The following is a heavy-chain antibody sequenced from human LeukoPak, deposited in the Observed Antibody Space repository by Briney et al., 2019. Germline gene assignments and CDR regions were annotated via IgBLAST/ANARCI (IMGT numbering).Heavy chain of an antibody. CDR3: APTYSNGWYYFDY. Sequence: ASVKVSCKASGYTFTGYSMHWVRQARGQGLEWMGWINPNSGGTSYAQKFQGRVTMTRDTSISTAYMELSRLRSDDTAVYYCAPTYSNGWYYFDYWGQGTLVTVSS. V-gene: IGHV1-2*02. D-gene: IGHD6-19*01. CDR2: INPNSGGT. J-gene: IGHJ4*02. CDR1: GYTFTGYS.